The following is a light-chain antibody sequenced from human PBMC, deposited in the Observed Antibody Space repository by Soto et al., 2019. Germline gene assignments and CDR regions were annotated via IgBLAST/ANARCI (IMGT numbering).Light chain of an antibody. J-gene: IGKJ4*01. Sequence: EIVMTQSPATLSVSPGERATLSCRASQSVSSGYLAWYQQKPGQAPKLLIYGASTRATGIPARFSGRGSGTEFTLTISSLQSEDFAVYYCQQYNKWPLTFGGGTKVDIK. CDR2: GAS. CDR1: QSVSSGY. V-gene: IGKV3-15*01. CDR3: QQYNKWPLT.